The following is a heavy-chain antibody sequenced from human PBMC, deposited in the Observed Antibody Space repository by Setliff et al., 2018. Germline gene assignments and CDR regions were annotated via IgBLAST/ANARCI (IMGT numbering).Heavy chain of an antibody. CDR1: GYTFTGYY. J-gene: IGHJ6*02. CDR3: SRFGLYYEAVYGGGDYYYYGMDV. CDR2: ISGYNGKT. D-gene: IGHD3-16*01. V-gene: IGHV1-18*04. Sequence: ASVKVSCKASGYTFTGYYMHWVRQAPGQGLEWMGWISGYNGKTNYAQKVQGRVTMTTDTSTGTIYMELRSLRADDTAVYYCSRFGLYYEAVYGGGDYYYYGMDVWGQGTTVTVSS.